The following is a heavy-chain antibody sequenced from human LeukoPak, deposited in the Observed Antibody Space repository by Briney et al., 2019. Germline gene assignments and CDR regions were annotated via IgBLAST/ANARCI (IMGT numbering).Heavy chain of an antibody. Sequence: WGSLTLSCAGSGFAFNNYAMSLVRQAPGRGLAGVSFIGCSGGSIYYADSVRGRLTMSRDNSKNTLYLQMNRLRAEKKAVNFCAKEGDSSGYYVILCFFDYWGQGTLVTVSS. D-gene: IGHD6-19*01. CDR3: AKEGDSSGYYVILCFFDY. V-gene: IGHV3-23*01. CDR1: GFAFNNYA. CDR2: IGCSGGSI. J-gene: IGHJ4*02.